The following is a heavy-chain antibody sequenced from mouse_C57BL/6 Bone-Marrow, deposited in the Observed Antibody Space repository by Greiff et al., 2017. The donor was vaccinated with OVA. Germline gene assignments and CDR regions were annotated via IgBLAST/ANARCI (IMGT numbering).Heavy chain of an antibody. J-gene: IGHJ2*01. CDR1: GYAFSSSW. CDR3: AQRQAYCFED. V-gene: IGHV1-82*01. CDR2: IDPGDGDT. Sequence: VQLQQSGPELVKPGASVKISCKASGYAFSSSWMNWVKQRRGKGLEWIGRIDPGDGDTNYNEKFKGKATLTEDKSSSTAYMHLSSLTSEDSAVYFWAQRQAYCFEDWGQGTTLTVSS. D-gene: IGHD6-1*01.